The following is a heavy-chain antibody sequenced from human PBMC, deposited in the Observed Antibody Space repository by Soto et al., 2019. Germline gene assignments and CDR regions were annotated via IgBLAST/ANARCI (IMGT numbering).Heavy chain of an antibody. J-gene: IGHJ4*02. CDR3: ARDLPLDRYCSGGSCYSGY. V-gene: IGHV1-18*01. CDR2: ISAYNGNT. CDR1: GYTFTSYG. D-gene: IGHD2-15*01. Sequence: QVQLVQSGAEVKKPGASVKVSCKASGYTFTSYGISWVRQAPGQGLEWMGWISAYNGNTNYAQKLQGRVTMTTDTSTSTAYMELRSLRSDYTAVYYCARDLPLDRYCSGGSCYSGYWGQGTLVTVSS.